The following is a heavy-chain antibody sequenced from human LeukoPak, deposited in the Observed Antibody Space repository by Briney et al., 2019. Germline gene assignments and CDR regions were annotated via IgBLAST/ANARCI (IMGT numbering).Heavy chain of an antibody. CDR2: ITSGGSYI. CDR1: GFTFSNYN. Sequence: GGSLRLSCAASGFTFSNYNMNWVRQAPGKVLEWVSSITSGGSYIFYADSVKGRFTISRDNAKNSLYLQMNSLRAEDTAVYYCAREFSSGWFTVYYYYMDVWGKGTTVTVSS. V-gene: IGHV3-21*01. J-gene: IGHJ6*03. CDR3: AREFSSGWFTVYYYYMDV. D-gene: IGHD6-19*01.